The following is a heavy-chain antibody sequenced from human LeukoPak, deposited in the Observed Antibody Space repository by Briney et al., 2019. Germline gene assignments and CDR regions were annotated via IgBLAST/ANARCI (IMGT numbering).Heavy chain of an antibody. CDR1: GFTFSSYA. CDR3: AKDYIPGLPVTGTAHL. Sequence: GGSLRLSCAASGFTFSSYALNWVRQAPGKGLEWVSAISGSGDRAYYADSVKGRFTISRDNSKRIVSLQMNSLRAEDTAVYYCAKDYIPGLPVTGTAHLWGLGALVTVSS. J-gene: IGHJ5*02. D-gene: IGHD6-19*01. V-gene: IGHV3-23*01. CDR2: ISGSGDRA.